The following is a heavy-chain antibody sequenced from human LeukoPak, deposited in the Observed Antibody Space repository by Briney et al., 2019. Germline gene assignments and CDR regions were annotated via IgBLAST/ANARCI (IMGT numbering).Heavy chain of an antibody. J-gene: IGHJ6*02. CDR3: ARDQNNWNYHRSYYYYYGMDV. CDR1: GYTFTSYG. Sequence: ASVRVSCKASGYTFTSYGISWVRQAPGQGLEWMGWISAYNGNTNYAQKLQGRVTMTTDTSTSTAYMELRSLRSDDTAVYYCARDQNNWNYHRSYYYYYGMDVWGQGTTVTVSS. CDR2: ISAYNGNT. V-gene: IGHV1-18*01. D-gene: IGHD1-7*01.